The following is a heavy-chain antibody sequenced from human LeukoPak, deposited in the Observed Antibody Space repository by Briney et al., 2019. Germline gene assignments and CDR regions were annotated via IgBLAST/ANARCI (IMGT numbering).Heavy chain of an antibody. J-gene: IGHJ4*02. CDR2: ISAYNGNT. CDR3: ARDDSVVMPAAMKDY. Sequence: GASVKVSCKASGYTFTRNGISWVRQAPGQGLEWMGWISAYNGNTNYAQKLQGRVTMTTDTSTSTAYMELRSLRSDDTAMYYCARDDSVVMPAAMKDYWGQGTLVTVSS. CDR1: GYTFTRNG. D-gene: IGHD2-2*01. V-gene: IGHV1-18*01.